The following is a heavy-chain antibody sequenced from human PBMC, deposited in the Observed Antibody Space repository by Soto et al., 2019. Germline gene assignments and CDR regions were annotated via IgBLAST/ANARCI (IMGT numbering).Heavy chain of an antibody. CDR3: ARSRSGAVADSFDF. Sequence: PGGSLRLSCAASGFTFSNYAMHWVRQAPGKGLEWVAVISYDGNSKFYTDSLKGRFSASRDNSKNTLYLQMNSLRAEDTAMFYCARSRSGAVADSFDFWGQGTLVTVSS. J-gene: IGHJ4*02. D-gene: IGHD3-10*01. CDR1: GFTFSNYA. V-gene: IGHV3-30-3*01. CDR2: ISYDGNSK.